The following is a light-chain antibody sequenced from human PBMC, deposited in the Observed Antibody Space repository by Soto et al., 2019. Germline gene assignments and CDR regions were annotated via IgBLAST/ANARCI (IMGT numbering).Light chain of an antibody. CDR3: CSYAGSSTYVV. CDR1: XXXXGSYNL. J-gene: IGLJ2*01. Sequence: QSALTQPASVSGXPXXXXTXSCTXTXXXXGSYNLVSWYQQHPGKAPKLMIYEGSKRPSGVSNRFSGSKSGNTASLTISGLQAEDEADYYCCSYAGSSTYVVFGGGTKVTVL. CDR2: EGS. V-gene: IGLV2-23*01.